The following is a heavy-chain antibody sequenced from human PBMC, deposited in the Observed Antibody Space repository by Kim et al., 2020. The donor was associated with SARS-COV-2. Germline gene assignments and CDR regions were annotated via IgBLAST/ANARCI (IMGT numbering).Heavy chain of an antibody. CDR2: INHSGST. Sequence: SETLSLTCAVYGGSFSGYYWSWIRQPPGKGLEWIGEINHSGSTNYNPSLKSRVTISVDTSKNQFSLKLSSVTAADTAVYYCARGQYYYDSSGYYRPLDYWGQGTLVTVSS. CDR3: ARGQYYYDSSGYYRPLDY. V-gene: IGHV4-34*01. D-gene: IGHD3-22*01. CDR1: GGSFSGYY. J-gene: IGHJ4*02.